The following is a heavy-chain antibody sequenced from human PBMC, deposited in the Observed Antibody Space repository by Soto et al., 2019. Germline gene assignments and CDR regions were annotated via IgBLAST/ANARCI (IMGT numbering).Heavy chain of an antibody. J-gene: IGHJ4*02. CDR3: AREDYGSGSFDY. V-gene: IGHV3-33*01. CDR1: GFTFSSYG. CDR2: IWYDGSNK. Sequence: QVQLVESGGGVVQPGRSLRLSCAASGFTFSSYGMHWVRQAPGKGLEWVAVIWYDGSNKYYADYVTGRFTISRDNSKNTLYLKMNSLRAEDTAVYSCAREDYGSGSFDYWGQGTLVTVSS. D-gene: IGHD3-10*01.